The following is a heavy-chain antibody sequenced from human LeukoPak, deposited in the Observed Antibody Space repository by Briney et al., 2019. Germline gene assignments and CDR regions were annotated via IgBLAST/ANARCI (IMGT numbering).Heavy chain of an antibody. CDR3: ARAVGDYGDFDHFDY. CDR1: GFTFSSYS. D-gene: IGHD4-17*01. J-gene: IGHJ4*02. V-gene: IGHV3-48*04. Sequence: GGSLRLSCAASGFTFSSYSMNWVRQAPGKGLEWVSYISSSSSTIYYADSVKGRFTISRDNAKNSLYLQMNSLRAEDTAVYYCARAVGDYGDFDHFDYWGQGTLVTVSS. CDR2: ISSSSSTI.